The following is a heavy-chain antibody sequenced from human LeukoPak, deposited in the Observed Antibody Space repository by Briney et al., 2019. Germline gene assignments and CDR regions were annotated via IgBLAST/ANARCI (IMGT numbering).Heavy chain of an antibody. V-gene: IGHV4-61*02. Sequence: SQTLSLTCTVSGGSISSGDYYWSWIRQPPGKGLEWIGRIYTSGSTNYNPSLKSRVTILVDTSKNQFSLKLSSVTAADTAVYYCASVAAAGTYFQHWGQGTLVTVSS. J-gene: IGHJ1*01. CDR1: GGSISSGDYY. CDR3: ASVAAAGTYFQH. CDR2: IYTSGST. D-gene: IGHD6-13*01.